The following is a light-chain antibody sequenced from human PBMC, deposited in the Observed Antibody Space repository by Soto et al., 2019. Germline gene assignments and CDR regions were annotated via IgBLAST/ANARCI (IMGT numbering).Light chain of an antibody. CDR2: GVS. J-gene: IGKJ1*01. V-gene: IGKV3-20*01. CDR1: QSTNSSY. CDR3: QHYGNSLWT. Sequence: EIVLTQSPGTLSLSQGAIATLSCTSSQSTNSSYLAWHQQKPVQAPRLLIYGVSSRATGIPDKFGGSGSGTDCTLTISKLELEDFAVYYCQHYGNSLWTFGQGTKVEIK.